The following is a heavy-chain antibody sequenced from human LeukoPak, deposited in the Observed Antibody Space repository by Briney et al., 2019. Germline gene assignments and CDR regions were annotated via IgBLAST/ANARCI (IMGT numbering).Heavy chain of an antibody. CDR1: GLTFSIYW. D-gene: IGHD3-9*01. CDR2: IKQDGSEK. CDR3: ERDATHYDILTGYYRGGYFDY. J-gene: IGHJ4*02. Sequence: GGSLRLSCAASGLTFSIYWMSWVRQAPGKGLEWVANIKQDGSEKYYVDSVKGRFTISRDNAKNSLYLQMNSLRAEDTAVYYCERDATHYDILTGYYRGGYFDYWGQGTLVTVSS. V-gene: IGHV3-7*04.